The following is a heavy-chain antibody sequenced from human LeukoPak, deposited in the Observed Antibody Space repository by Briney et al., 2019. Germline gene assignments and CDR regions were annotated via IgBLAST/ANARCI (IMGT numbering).Heavy chain of an antibody. CDR2: INGDGSST. J-gene: IGHJ3*02. V-gene: IGHV3-74*01. CDR1: GFTFSSYW. Sequence: GGSLRLSCAASGFTFSSYWMHWVRQAPGKGLVWVSRINGDGSSTSYADSVKGRFTISGDNAKNTLYLQMNSLRAEDTAVYYCAKSNGYGLVDIWGQGTMVTVSS. CDR3: AKSNGYGLVDI. D-gene: IGHD3-10*01.